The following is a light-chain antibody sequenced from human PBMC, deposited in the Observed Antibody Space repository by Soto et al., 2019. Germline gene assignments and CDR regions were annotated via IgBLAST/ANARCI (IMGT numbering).Light chain of an antibody. J-gene: IGLJ2*01. V-gene: IGLV2-14*01. CDR1: SSDVGGYKY. CDR3: ASYTSSSTYVI. Sequence: QSALTQPASVSGSPGQSITISCTGTSSDVGGYKYVSWYQQHPDKAPKLIIFEVSNRPSGISSRFSGSKSGNTASLTISGLQAEDDADYYCASYTSSSTYVIFGRGTKLTVL. CDR2: EVS.